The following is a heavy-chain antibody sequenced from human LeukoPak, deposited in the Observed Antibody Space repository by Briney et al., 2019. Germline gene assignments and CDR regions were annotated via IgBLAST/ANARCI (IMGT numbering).Heavy chain of an antibody. CDR3: ARGKATVTWFRDYYYMDV. V-gene: IGHV1-8*03. CDR1: GYTFTSYD. J-gene: IGHJ6*03. D-gene: IGHD4-17*01. CDR2: MNPNSGNT. Sequence: GASVKVSCKASGYTFTSYDINWVRQATGQGLEWMGWMNPNSGNTGYAQKFQGRVTITRNTSISTAYMELSSLRSEDTAVYYCARGKATVTWFRDYYYMDVWGKGTTVTVSS.